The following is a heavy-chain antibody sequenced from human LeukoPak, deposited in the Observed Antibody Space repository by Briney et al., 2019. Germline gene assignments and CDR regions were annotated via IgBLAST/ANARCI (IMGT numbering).Heavy chain of an antibody. CDR1: GGSISSGGYY. J-gene: IGHJ4*02. D-gene: IGHD1-26*01. Sequence: PSETLSLTCTVSGGSISSGGYYWSWIRQHPGKGLEWIGYIYYSGSTYYNPSLKSRVTISVDTSKNQFSLKLSSVTAADTAVCYCARSGSGSSLFGYWGQGTLVTLSS. CDR3: ARSGSGSSLFGY. V-gene: IGHV4-31*03. CDR2: IYYSGST.